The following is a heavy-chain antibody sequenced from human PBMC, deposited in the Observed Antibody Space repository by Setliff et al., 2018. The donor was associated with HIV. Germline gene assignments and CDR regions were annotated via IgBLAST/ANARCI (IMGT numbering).Heavy chain of an antibody. CDR2: ISYGSLYI. CDR1: GFTFSSYC. D-gene: IGHD2-21*01. Sequence: GGSLRLSCVASGFTFSSYCMEWFRQAPGKGLEWVSSISYGSLYIYQSVSVRGRFTISRDDARQSLYLQLNSLRADDTAVYYCAKVGANCGHDCFPFYMDVWGKGTTVTVSS. J-gene: IGHJ6*03. CDR3: AKVGANCGHDCFPFYMDV. V-gene: IGHV3-21*04.